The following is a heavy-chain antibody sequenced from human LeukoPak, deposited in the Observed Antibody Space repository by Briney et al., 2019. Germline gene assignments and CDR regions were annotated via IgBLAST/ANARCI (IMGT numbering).Heavy chain of an antibody. CDR3: ARDRRGYGGNFDY. CDR1: GATFSSYA. J-gene: IGHJ4*02. D-gene: IGHD4-23*01. V-gene: IGHV3-23*01. Sequence: PGGSLRLSCAASGATFSSYAMSWVRQAPGKGLEWVSLISGSDGGTYYADSVKGRFTISRDNSKNTMYLQMNSLRAEDTAVYYCARDRRGYGGNFDYWGQGTLVTVSS. CDR2: ISGSDGGT.